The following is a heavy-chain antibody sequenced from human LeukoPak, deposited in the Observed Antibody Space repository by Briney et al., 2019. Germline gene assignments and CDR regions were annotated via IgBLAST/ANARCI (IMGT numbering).Heavy chain of an antibody. V-gene: IGHV3-21*01. Sequence: GGSLRLSCAASGFTFSSYSMNWVRQAPGKGLEWVSSISSSSSYIYYADSVKGRFTISRDNAKNSLYLQMNSLRAEDTAVYYFARAGYYYDSSGYSTFDYWGQGTLVTVSS. D-gene: IGHD3-22*01. J-gene: IGHJ4*02. CDR2: ISSSSSYI. CDR3: ARAGYYYDSSGYSTFDY. CDR1: GFTFSSYS.